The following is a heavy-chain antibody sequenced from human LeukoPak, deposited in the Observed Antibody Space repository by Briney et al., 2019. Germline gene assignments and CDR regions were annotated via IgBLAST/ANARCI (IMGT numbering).Heavy chain of an antibody. D-gene: IGHD6-6*01. CDR2: IYSGGST. J-gene: IGHJ4*02. Sequence: PGGSLRLSCAASGFTVSSTYMSWVRQAPGKGLEWVSVIYSGGSTCYADSVKGRFTISRDNSKNTLYLQMNSLRAEDTAVYYCARDRLYSSSSEDYWGQGTLVTVSS. V-gene: IGHV3-53*01. CDR3: ARDRLYSSSSEDY. CDR1: GFTVSSTY.